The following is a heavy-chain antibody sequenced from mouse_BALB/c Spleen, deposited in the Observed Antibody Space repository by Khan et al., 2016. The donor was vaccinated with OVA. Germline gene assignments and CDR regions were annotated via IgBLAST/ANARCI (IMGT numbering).Heavy chain of an antibody. J-gene: IGHJ2*01. CDR1: GYSITSGYA. CDR2: ISYSGIT. V-gene: IGHV3-2*02. D-gene: IGHD1-2*01. Sequence: QLEESGPGLVKPSQSLSLTCTVTGYSITSGYAWNWIRQFPGNKLEWMGYISYSGITSYTPSLKSRISITRDTSKNQFFLQLTSVTTEDTATLYGERGNYCGYDFDYWGQGTTLTVSS. CDR3: ERGNYCGYDFDY.